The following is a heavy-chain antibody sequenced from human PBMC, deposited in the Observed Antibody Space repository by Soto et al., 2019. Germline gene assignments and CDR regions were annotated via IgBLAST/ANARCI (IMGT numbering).Heavy chain of an antibody. Sequence: ETLSLTCTVSGGSISSSSYYWGWIRQPPGKGLEWIGSIYYSGSTYYNPSLKSRVTISVDTSKNQFSLKLSSVTAADTAVYYCARHLRPMTYYYGMDVWGQGTTVTVSS. CDR1: GGSISSSSYY. CDR2: IYYSGST. J-gene: IGHJ6*02. CDR3: ARHLRPMTYYYGMDV. D-gene: IGHD3-22*01. V-gene: IGHV4-39*01.